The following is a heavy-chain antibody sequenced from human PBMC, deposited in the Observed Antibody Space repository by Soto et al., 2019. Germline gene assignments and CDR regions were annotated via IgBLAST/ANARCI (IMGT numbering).Heavy chain of an antibody. D-gene: IGHD6-6*01. Sequence: GGSLRLSCAASGFTFSSYWMHWVRQAPGKGLVWVSRINSDGGSTSYADSVKGRFTISRDNAKNTLYLQMNSLRAEDTAVYYCARDRIAARPDYWGQGTLVTVSS. CDR3: ARDRIAARPDY. CDR2: INSDGGST. J-gene: IGHJ4*02. V-gene: IGHV3-74*01. CDR1: GFTFSSYW.